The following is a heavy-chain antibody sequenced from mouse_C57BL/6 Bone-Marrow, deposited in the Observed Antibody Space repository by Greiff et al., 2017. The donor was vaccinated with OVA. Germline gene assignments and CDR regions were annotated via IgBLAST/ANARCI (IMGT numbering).Heavy chain of an antibody. Sequence: QVQLQQPGAELVKPGASVKLSCKASGYTFTSYWMHWVKQRPGQGLEWIGMIHPNSGSTNYNEKFKSKATLTVDKSSSTAYMQLSSLTSEDSAVYYCARRERRIYYDYDTWFAYWGQGTLVTVSA. V-gene: IGHV1-64*01. D-gene: IGHD2-4*01. CDR1: GYTFTSYW. CDR2: IHPNSGST. CDR3: ARRERRIYYDYDTWFAY. J-gene: IGHJ3*01.